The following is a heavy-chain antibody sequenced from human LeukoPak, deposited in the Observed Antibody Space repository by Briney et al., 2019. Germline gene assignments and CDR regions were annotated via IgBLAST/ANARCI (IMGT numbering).Heavy chain of an antibody. CDR1: GFTFSSYG. CDR3: AKGAAFDY. Sequence: PGGPLRLSCAASGFTFSSYGMHWVRQAPGKGLEWVAVISYDGSNKYYADSVKGRFTISRDNSKNTLYLQMNSLRAEDTAVYYCAKGAAFDYWGQGTLVTVSS. V-gene: IGHV3-30*18. CDR2: ISYDGSNK. J-gene: IGHJ4*02.